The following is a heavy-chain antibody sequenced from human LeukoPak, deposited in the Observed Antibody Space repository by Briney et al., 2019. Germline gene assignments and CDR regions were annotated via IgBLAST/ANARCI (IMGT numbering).Heavy chain of an antibody. CDR2: IYYSGST. J-gene: IGHJ4*02. V-gene: IGHV4-59*12. CDR1: GGSISGYY. CDR3: ARDSGSITMVRGGKYYFDY. Sequence: SETLSLTCTVSGGSISGYYWSWIRQPPGKGLEWIGYIYYSGSTDYNPSLNSRVPISVDTSKNQFSLKLSSVTAADTAVYYCARDSGSITMVRGGKYYFDYWGQGTLVTVSS. D-gene: IGHD3-10*01.